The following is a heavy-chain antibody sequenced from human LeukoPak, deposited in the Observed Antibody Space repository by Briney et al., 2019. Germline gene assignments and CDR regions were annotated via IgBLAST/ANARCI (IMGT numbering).Heavy chain of an antibody. CDR1: RYTFTGYH. V-gene: IGHV1-2*02. CDR2: INPNSGGT. CDR3: ARESIAAAGISWFDP. D-gene: IGHD6-13*01. J-gene: IGHJ5*02. Sequence: ASVKVSCKASRYTFTGYHMHWVRQAPGQGLEWMGWINPNSGGTNYAQKFQGRVTMTRDTSISTAYVELSRLRSDDTAVYYCARESIAAAGISWFDPWGQGTLVTVSS.